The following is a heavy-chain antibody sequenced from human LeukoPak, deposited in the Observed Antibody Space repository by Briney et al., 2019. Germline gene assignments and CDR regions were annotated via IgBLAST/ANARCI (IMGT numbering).Heavy chain of an antibody. CDR1: GGSISSYY. V-gene: IGHV4-4*07. J-gene: IGHJ4*02. CDR2: IHTSGST. Sequence: PSETLSLTCTVSGGSISSYYWSWIRQPAGKGLEWIGRIHTSGSTNYSPSLKSRVTISVDTSKNQFSLKLSSVTAADTAVYYCARTDFDWFVDYWGQGTLVTVSS. CDR3: ARTDFDWFVDY. D-gene: IGHD3-9*01.